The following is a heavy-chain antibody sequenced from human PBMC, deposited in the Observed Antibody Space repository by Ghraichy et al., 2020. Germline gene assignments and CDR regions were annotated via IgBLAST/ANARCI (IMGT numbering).Heavy chain of an antibody. CDR1: GFTFSSYW. CDR3: ASWQLPRGWFDP. V-gene: IGHV3-7*03. CDR2: IKQDGSEK. Sequence: GESLNISCAASGFTFSSYWMSWVRQAPGKGLEWVANIKQDGSEKYYVDSVKGRFTISRDNAKNSLYLQMNSLRAEDTAVYYCASWQLPRGWFDPWGQGTLVTVSS. J-gene: IGHJ5*02. D-gene: IGHD2-15*01.